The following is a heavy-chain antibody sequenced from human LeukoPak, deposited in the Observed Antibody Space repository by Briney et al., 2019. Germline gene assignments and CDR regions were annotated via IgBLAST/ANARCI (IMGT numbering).Heavy chain of an antibody. CDR2: ISGRGSST. CDR1: GFTFSRYA. Sequence: PGGSLRLSCAASGFTFSRYAMNWVRQAPGKGRDWVSGISGRGSSTYYADSVQGRFTISRDKSKNTLYLQMNSLRAEDTAVYYCAKEALNSDFWSGLSYYYYCMDVWGQGTTVTVS. V-gene: IGHV3-23*01. D-gene: IGHD3-3*01. J-gene: IGHJ6*02. CDR3: AKEALNSDFWSGLSYYYYCMDV.